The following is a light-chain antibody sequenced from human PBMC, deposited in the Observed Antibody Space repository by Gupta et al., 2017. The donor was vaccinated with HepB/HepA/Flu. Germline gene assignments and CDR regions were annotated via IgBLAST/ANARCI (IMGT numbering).Light chain of an antibody. CDR3: CSYASTTVV. V-gene: IGLV2-23*02. J-gene: IGLJ2*01. CDR2: EVN. CDR1: RMGVGSYNL. Sequence: QPALTQPASVSGSPAQPTTVPCAGTRMGVGSYNLVSWYQQHPGKATKLMIYEVNKWTSGVSHRFSGSKCGNTASLTISGLQDEDEADYYCCSYASTTVVFGGGTKLTVL.